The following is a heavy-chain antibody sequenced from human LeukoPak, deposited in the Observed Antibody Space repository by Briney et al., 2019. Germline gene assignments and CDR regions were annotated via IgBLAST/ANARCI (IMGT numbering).Heavy chain of an antibody. Sequence: GGSLRLSCEASGFTFSSYAMSWVRQAPGKGLEWVSAISGSGGSTYYADSVKGRFTISRDNSKNTLYLQMNSLRAEDTAVYYCAKDRATIFGVVTIVFDYWGQGTLVTVSS. CDR2: ISGSGGST. CDR1: GFTFSSYA. CDR3: AKDRATIFGVVTIVFDY. V-gene: IGHV3-23*01. J-gene: IGHJ4*02. D-gene: IGHD3-3*01.